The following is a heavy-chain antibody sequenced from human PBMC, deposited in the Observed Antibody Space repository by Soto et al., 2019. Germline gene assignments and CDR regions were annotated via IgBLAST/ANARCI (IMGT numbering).Heavy chain of an antibody. Sequence: PGGSLRLCCAASGFTFSSYGMHWVRQAPGKGLEWVAVIWYDGSNKYYADSVKGRFTISRDNSKNTLYLQMSSLRAEDTAVYYCAREWDTWTPHPDYFAYWGQGTLVTVSS. D-gene: IGHD1-26*01. J-gene: IGHJ4*02. CDR3: AREWDTWTPHPDYFAY. CDR1: GFTFSSYG. CDR2: IWYDGSNK. V-gene: IGHV3-33*01.